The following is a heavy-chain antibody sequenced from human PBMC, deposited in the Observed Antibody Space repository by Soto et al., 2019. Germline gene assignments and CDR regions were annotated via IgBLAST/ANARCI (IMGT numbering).Heavy chain of an antibody. J-gene: IGHJ4*02. CDR3: ARTGVYGLPIDY. V-gene: IGHV4-4*07. Sequence: SETLSLTCTVSGGSISSYYWSWIRQPAGKGLEWIGRIYTSGSTNYNPSLKSRVTMSVDTSKNQFSLKLSSVTAADTSVYYCARTGVYGLPIDYWGQATLVTVSS. D-gene: IGHD3-10*01. CDR1: GGSISSYY. CDR2: IYTSGST.